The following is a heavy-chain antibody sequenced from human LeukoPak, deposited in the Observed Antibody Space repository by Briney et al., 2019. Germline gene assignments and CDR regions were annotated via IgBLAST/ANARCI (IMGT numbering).Heavy chain of an antibody. CDR2: ISDSGNT. V-gene: IGHV4-59*01. CDR3: VRVTYYYESTAYCYGQ. CDR1: GGSIRSNY. Sequence: SETLSLTCTVSGGSIRSNYWSWFRQPPGRGLEWIGCISDSGNTNYIPSLKSRVSISVDSSKNQLSLRLSSVTAADTAVYYCVRVTYYYESTAYCYGQWGQGTLVTVSS. D-gene: IGHD3-22*01. J-gene: IGHJ4*02.